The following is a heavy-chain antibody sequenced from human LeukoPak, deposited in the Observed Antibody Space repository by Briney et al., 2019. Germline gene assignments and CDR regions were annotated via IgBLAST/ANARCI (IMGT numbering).Heavy chain of an antibody. V-gene: IGHV3-23*01. CDR1: GFTFSTYA. Sequence: GGSLRLSCEASGFTFSTYAMNWVRQAPGKGLEWVSGSSGMSAGPETTYSAEAVKGRFTISRDNSGNTLFLEMNSLTVEDTAIYCCARDSYFDFWGDVWGQGTTVIVSS. J-gene: IGHJ6*02. CDR2: SSGMSAGPETT. CDR3: ARDSYFDFWGDV. D-gene: IGHD3-3*01.